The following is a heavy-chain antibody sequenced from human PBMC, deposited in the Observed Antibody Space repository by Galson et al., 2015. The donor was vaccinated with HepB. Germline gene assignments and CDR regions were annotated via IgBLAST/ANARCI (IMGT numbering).Heavy chain of an antibody. Sequence: SVKVSCKASGASFSRFAINWVRQAPGQGLEWMGGIIPISETVNYAQKFQGRVTITADESTSTAYMELNSLRYEDTAVFYCATSSGCDSVTCYRFPASDIWGQGTLVSVSS. CDR3: ATSSGCDSVTCYRFPASDI. J-gene: IGHJ3*02. D-gene: IGHD2/OR15-2a*01. V-gene: IGHV1-69*13. CDR2: IIPISETV. CDR1: GASFSRFA.